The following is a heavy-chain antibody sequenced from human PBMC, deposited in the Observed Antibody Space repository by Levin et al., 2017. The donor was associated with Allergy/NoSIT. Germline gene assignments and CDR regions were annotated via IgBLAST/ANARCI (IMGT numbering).Heavy chain of an antibody. J-gene: IGHJ4*02. V-gene: IGHV3-15*01. CDR2: IKSKPDGGTT. Sequence: PGGSLRLSCADSGSTFRTAWMSWVRQAPGKGLEWVGRIKSKPDGGTTDYAAPVKGSFTISRDDSKNTLYLQMNSLKTEDTAVYYCAADILYHNVGYWGQGTLVTVSS. D-gene: IGHD2-8*01. CDR3: AADILYHNVGY. CDR1: GSTFRTAW.